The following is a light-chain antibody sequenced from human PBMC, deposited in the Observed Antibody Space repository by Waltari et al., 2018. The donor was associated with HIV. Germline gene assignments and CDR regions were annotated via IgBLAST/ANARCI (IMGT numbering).Light chain of an antibody. J-gene: IGKJ3*01. CDR2: ATS. V-gene: IGKV1-39*01. Sequence: DLQLTQSPSSLSASVGDTVTITCRTRQSISRYLNWYQQRPGKAPNLLIYATSTLQSGVPSRFSGSGSGTDFTLTITSLQPEDFATYYCQQSYSTPFTFGPGTKVDV. CDR1: QSISRY. CDR3: QQSYSTPFT.